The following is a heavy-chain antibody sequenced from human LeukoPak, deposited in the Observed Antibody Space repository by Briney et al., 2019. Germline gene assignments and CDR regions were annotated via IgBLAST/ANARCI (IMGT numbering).Heavy chain of an antibody. D-gene: IGHD2-2*01. CDR3: ARGAREWYQFDC. J-gene: IGHJ4*02. Sequence: SETLSLTCAVSGYSISSGYYWGWIRQPPGKGLEWIGSIYHSGSTYYNPSLKSRVTISVDTSKNQFSLKLSSVTAADTAVYYCARGAREWYQFDCWGQGTLVTVSS. CDR2: IYHSGST. CDR1: GYSISSGYY. V-gene: IGHV4-38-2*01.